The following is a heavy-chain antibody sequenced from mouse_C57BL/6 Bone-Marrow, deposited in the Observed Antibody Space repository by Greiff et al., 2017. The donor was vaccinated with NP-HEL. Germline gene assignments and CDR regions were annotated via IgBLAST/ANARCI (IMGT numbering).Heavy chain of an antibody. D-gene: IGHD1-1*01. V-gene: IGHV1-55*01. CDR1: GYTFTSYW. CDR3: ARSQIPIITPVFDY. Sequence: VQLQQPGAELVKPGASVKMSCKASGYTFTSYWITWVKQRPGQGLEWIGDIYPGSGSTNYNEKFKSKATLTVDTSSNTAYMQLSSLTSEDSAVYYCARSQIPIITPVFDYWGQGTTLTVSS. J-gene: IGHJ2*01. CDR2: IYPGSGST.